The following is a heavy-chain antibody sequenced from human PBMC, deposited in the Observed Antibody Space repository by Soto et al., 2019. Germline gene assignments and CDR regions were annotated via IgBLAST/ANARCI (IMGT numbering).Heavy chain of an antibody. J-gene: IGHJ6*02. Sequence: RASVKVSCKASGGTFSSYAISWVRQAPGQGLEWMGGIIPIFGTANYAQKFQGRVTITADKSTSTAYMELSSLRSEDTAVYYCARAHGGATGGYYYYYGMDVWGQGTTVTVSS. CDR2: IIPIFGTA. V-gene: IGHV1-69*06. CDR3: ARAHGGATGGYYYYYGMDV. D-gene: IGHD1-26*01. CDR1: GGTFSSYA.